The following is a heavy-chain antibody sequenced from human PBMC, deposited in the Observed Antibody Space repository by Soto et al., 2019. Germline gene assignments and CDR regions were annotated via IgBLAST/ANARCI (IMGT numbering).Heavy chain of an antibody. D-gene: IGHD1-26*01. V-gene: IGHV3-72*01. CDR2: SRNEAKSYST. J-gene: IGHJ4*02. CDR3: SRMEGG. Sequence: EEQLVESGGGLVQPGGSLTLSCAASGFTFSEHYMEWVRQAPGKGLEWVARSRNEAKSYSTDYAASVKGRFTVSRDLSMNSLYLQMNNLKTEDTAVYYCSRMEGGWDQGTLVTVSS. CDR1: GFTFSEHY.